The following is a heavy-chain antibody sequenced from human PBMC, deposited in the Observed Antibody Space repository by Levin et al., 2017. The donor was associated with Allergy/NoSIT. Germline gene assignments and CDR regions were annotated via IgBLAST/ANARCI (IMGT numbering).Heavy chain of an antibody. CDR2: IYSGGST. Sequence: QPGGSLRLSCAASGFTVSSNYMSWVRQAPGKGLEWVSVIYSGGSTYYADSVKGRFTISRDNSKNTLYLQMNSLRAEDTAVYYCASLAGVRGVIRDKNWFDPWGQGTLVTVSS. D-gene: IGHD3-10*02. V-gene: IGHV3-53*01. CDR3: ASLAGVRGVIRDKNWFDP. J-gene: IGHJ5*02. CDR1: GFTVSSNY.